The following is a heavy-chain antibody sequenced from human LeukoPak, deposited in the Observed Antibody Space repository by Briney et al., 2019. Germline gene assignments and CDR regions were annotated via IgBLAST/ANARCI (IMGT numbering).Heavy chain of an antibody. CDR3: ARVSKTFEGNDY. V-gene: IGHV4-4*02. CDR2: IYHSGST. J-gene: IGHJ4*02. D-gene: IGHD2/OR15-2a*01. Sequence: SETLSLTCTVSGGSISSSNWWSWVRQPPGKGLEWIGEIYHSGSTNYNPSLKSRVTISVDKSKNQFSLKLSSVTAADTAVYYCARVSKTFEGNDYWGQGTLVTVSS. CDR1: GGSISSSNW.